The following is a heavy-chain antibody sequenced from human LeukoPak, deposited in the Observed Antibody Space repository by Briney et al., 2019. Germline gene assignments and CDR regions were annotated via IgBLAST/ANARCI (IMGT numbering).Heavy chain of an antibody. CDR2: INPSGGST. D-gene: IGHD5-24*01. CDR3: ARRSRDGYNYDAFDI. Sequence: ASVKVSCKASGYTFTSYYMHWVRQAPGQGLEWMGIINPSGGSTSYAQKFQGRVTMTRDTSTSTVYMELSSLRSEDTAVYYCARRSRDGYNYDAFDIWGQGTMVTVSS. CDR1: GYTFTSYY. V-gene: IGHV1-46*01. J-gene: IGHJ3*02.